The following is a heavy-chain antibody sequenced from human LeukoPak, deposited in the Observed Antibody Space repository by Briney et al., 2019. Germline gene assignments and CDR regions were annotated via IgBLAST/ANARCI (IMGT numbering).Heavy chain of an antibody. CDR2: IKSKIDGGTT. J-gene: IGHJ4*02. Sequence: GGSLRLSCAAAGFSFSNAWMSWVRQAPGKGLEWVGRIKSKIDGGTTDYAAPVKGRFSMSRDDSKNMLFLQMNNLKYEDTAVYYCTTNNRDYDILTGYLQPDYWGQGTLVTVSS. CDR3: TTNNRDYDILTGYLQPDY. V-gene: IGHV3-15*01. D-gene: IGHD3-9*01. CDR1: GFSFSNAW.